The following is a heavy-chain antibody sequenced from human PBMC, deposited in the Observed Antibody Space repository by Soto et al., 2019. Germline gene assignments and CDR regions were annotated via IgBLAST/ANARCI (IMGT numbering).Heavy chain of an antibody. V-gene: IGHV3-21*01. CDR3: ARDRYDSSGYLDY. D-gene: IGHD3-22*01. CDR1: GFTFSSYS. J-gene: IGHJ4*02. Sequence: GGSLRLSCAASGFTFSSYSMNWVRQAPGKGLEWVSSISSSSSYIYYADSVKGRFTISRDNAKNSLYLQMNSLRAEDTAVYYCARDRYDSSGYLDYWGQGTLVTVSS. CDR2: ISSSSSYI.